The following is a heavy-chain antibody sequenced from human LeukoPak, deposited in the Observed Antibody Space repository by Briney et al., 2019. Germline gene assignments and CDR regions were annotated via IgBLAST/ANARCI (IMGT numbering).Heavy chain of an antibody. Sequence: PSETLSLTCTVSGGSISSYYWSWIRQPAGQGLEWIGRIYTSGSTNYNPSLKSRVTMSVDTSKNQFSLKLSSVTAADTAVYYWARGGGLVGYCSSTSCYRWFDPWGQGTLVTVSS. CDR2: IYTSGST. CDR1: GGSISSYY. CDR3: ARGGGLVGYCSSTSCYRWFDP. D-gene: IGHD2-2*02. J-gene: IGHJ5*02. V-gene: IGHV4-4*07.